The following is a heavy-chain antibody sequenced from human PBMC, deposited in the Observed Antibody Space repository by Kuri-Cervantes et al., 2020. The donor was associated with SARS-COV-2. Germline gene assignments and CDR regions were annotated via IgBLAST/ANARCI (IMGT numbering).Heavy chain of an antibody. CDR1: GYTFTGYY. CDR3: ARKISITILVRVLQEFDY. CDR2: INPNSGGP. Sequence: ASVLVSCKASGYTFTGYYMHWVGQAPGQGLEWMGWINPNSGGPNYAQKFQGRDTMTRDTSISKAYMELSRLRSDDTAVYYCARKISITILVRVLQEFDYWGQGTPVTVSS. V-gene: IGHV1-2*02. J-gene: IGHJ4*02. D-gene: IGHD3-3*01.